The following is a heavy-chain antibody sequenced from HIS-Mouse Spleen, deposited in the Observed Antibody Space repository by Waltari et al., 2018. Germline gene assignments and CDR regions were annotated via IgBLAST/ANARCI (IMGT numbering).Heavy chain of an antibody. Sequence: QLQLQESGPGLVKPSETLSLTCTVSGGSISSSSYYWGWSRQPPGKGLEWIGSIYYSVGTYYNPSLKSRVTISVDTSKNQCSLKLSSVTAADTAVYYCAREIPYSSSWYDWYFDLWGRGTLVTVSS. CDR3: AREIPYSSSWYDWYFDL. V-gene: IGHV4-39*07. CDR2: IYYSVGT. CDR1: GGSISSSSYY. J-gene: IGHJ2*01. D-gene: IGHD6-13*01.